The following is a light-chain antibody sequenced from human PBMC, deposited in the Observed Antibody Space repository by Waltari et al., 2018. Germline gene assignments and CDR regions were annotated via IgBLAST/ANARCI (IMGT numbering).Light chain of an antibody. CDR1: SSDVGNYKR. CDR2: AVS. Sequence: QSALTQPASVSGSPGQSITISCTGTSSDVGNYKRVFWYQQHPGKAPKLMIYAVSKRPSGVSDRFSGSKSCDMASLTISCLQPEDEAEYFCSSYAGSSKGVFGGGTKVTVL. CDR3: SSYAGSSKGV. J-gene: IGLJ2*01. V-gene: IGLV2-23*02.